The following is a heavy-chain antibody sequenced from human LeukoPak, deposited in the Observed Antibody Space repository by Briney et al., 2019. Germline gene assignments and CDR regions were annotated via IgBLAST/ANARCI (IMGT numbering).Heavy chain of an antibody. CDR1: GITFSNYN. CDR3: AKAGRGYSSSLKGSFDI. D-gene: IGHD3-22*01. Sequence: GGSLRLSCAAPGITFSNYNMNWVRQAPGKGLEWISSITSSSSYTFYADSVKGRFTISRDNSKNTLYLQMNSLRAEDTAVYYCAKAGRGYSSSLKGSFDIWGQGTMVTVSS. V-gene: IGHV3-21*04. J-gene: IGHJ3*02. CDR2: ITSSSSYT.